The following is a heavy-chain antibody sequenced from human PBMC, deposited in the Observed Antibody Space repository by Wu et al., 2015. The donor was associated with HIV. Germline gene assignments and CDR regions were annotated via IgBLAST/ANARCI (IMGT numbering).Heavy chain of an antibody. CDR3: ATRIGNMEAFNI. CDR1: GYTFTSNY. D-gene: IGHD1/OR15-1a*01. Sequence: QVQLVQSGGEVKKPGASVKVSCKASGYTFTSNYIHWVRQAPGQGLEWMGVINPGGVGVSYAQKFQGRVTMTSDTSTSTVHMDLSSLRSEDTAMYYCATRIGNMEAFNIWGQGTMVIVSS. CDR2: INPGGVGV. J-gene: IGHJ3*02. V-gene: IGHV1-46*03.